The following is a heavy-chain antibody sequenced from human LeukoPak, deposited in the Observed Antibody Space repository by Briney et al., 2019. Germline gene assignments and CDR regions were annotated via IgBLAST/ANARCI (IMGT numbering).Heavy chain of an antibody. Sequence: GGSLRLSCVASGLTFSSYAMSWVRQAPGKGLEWVSAISGSGGSTYYADSVKGRFTISRDNSKNTLYLQMNSLRAEDTAVYYCAKGGPYSSSSWFGYWGQGTLVTVSS. CDR3: AKGGPYSSSSWFGY. CDR2: ISGSGGST. D-gene: IGHD6-6*01. V-gene: IGHV3-23*01. CDR1: GLTFSSYA. J-gene: IGHJ4*02.